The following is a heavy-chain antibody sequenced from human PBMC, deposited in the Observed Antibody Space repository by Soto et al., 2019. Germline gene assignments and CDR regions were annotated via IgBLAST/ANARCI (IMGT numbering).Heavy chain of an antibody. CDR3: ARAYCTNGACLKYYYYMDV. D-gene: IGHD2-8*01. CDR2: IIPILGIA. J-gene: IGHJ6*03. V-gene: IGHV1-69*02. CDR1: GGTFSSYT. Sequence: SVKVSCKASGGTFSSYTIGWVRQAPGQGLEWMGRIIPILGIANYAQKFQGRVTITADKSTSTAYMELSSLRSEDTAVYYYARAYCTNGACLKYYYYMDVWGKGTTVTVSS.